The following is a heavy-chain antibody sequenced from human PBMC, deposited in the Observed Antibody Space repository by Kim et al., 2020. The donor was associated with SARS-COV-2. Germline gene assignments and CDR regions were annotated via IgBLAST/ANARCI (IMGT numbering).Heavy chain of an antibody. D-gene: IGHD3-9*01. J-gene: IGHJ6*02. CDR3: ARHVYDYDILTGYYRPEMYGMDV. V-gene: IGHV4-39*01. CDR2: IYYSGST. CDR1: GGSISSSSYY. Sequence: SETLSLTCTVSGGSISSSSYYWGWIRQPPGKGLEWIGSIYYSGSTYYNPSLKSRVTISVDTSKNQFSLKLSSVTAADTAVYYCARHVYDYDILTGYYRPEMYGMDVWGQGTTVTVSS.